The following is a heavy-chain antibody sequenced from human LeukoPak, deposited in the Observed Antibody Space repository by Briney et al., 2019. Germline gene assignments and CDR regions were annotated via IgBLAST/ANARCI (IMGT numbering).Heavy chain of an antibody. Sequence: SETLSLTCTVSGGSISSGNYYWTWTRQPAGKGLEWIGRFSTSGSTNYNPSLKSRVTISVDTSKNQFSLKLSSVTAADTAVYYCARDGYSNYDYWGQGTLVTASS. CDR2: FSTSGST. J-gene: IGHJ4*02. D-gene: IGHD4-11*01. CDR3: ARDGYSNYDY. CDR1: GGSISSGNYY. V-gene: IGHV4-61*02.